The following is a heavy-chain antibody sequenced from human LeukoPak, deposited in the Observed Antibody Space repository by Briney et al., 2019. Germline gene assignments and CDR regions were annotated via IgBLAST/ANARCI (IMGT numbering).Heavy chain of an antibody. D-gene: IGHD2-15*01. Sequence: GESLKISCKGAGYIFTSYWIGWVRQMREKGLEWIGIIYPGDSETTYNPSFQSQVTISADTSSSTAYLQWNSLKASDTAIYYCARHRCSGGSCYTNWFDPWGQGTLVTVSS. J-gene: IGHJ5*02. V-gene: IGHV5-51*01. CDR1: GYIFTSYW. CDR2: IYPGDSET. CDR3: ARHRCSGGSCYTNWFDP.